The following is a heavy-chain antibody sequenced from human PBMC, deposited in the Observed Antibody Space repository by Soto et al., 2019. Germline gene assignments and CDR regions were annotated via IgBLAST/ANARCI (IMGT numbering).Heavy chain of an antibody. Sequence: QVQLVESGGGVVQPGRSLRLSCAASGFTFSSYGMHWDRQAPGKGLEWVAVISYDGSNKYYADSVKGRFTISRDNSKNTLYLQMNSLRAEDTAVYYCAKDPRYSSGYGDYWGQGTLVTVSS. CDR1: GFTFSSYG. D-gene: IGHD6-19*01. CDR3: AKDPRYSSGYGDY. CDR2: ISYDGSNK. V-gene: IGHV3-30*18. J-gene: IGHJ4*02.